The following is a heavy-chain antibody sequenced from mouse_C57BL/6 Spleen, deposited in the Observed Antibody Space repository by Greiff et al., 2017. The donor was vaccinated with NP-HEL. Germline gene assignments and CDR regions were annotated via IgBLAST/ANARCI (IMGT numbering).Heavy chain of an antibody. CDR2: ISDGGSYT. Sequence: EVQLVESGGGLVKPGGSLKLSCAASGFTFSSYAMSWVRQTPEKRLEWVATISDGGSYTYYPDNVKGRFTISRDNAKNNLYLQMSHLKSEDTAMYYGVRALSDDGSSRYYAMDYWGQGTSVTVSA. V-gene: IGHV5-4*01. J-gene: IGHJ4*01. CDR1: GFTFSSYA. CDR3: VRALSDDGSSRYYAMDY. D-gene: IGHD1-1*01.